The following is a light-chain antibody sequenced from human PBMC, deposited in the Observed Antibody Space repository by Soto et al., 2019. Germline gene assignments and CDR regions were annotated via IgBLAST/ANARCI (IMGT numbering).Light chain of an antibody. CDR3: QQYDNWPAMYT. CDR2: GAS. J-gene: IGKJ2*01. Sequence: EIVMTQSPATLSVSPGERATLSCRASQSVRSKLAWYQQKLGQAPRLLIYGASTRATGIPARFSGSGSGTEFTLTISSLQYEDFAVYYCQQYDNWPAMYTFGQGTKLEIK. V-gene: IGKV3-15*01. CDR1: QSVRSK.